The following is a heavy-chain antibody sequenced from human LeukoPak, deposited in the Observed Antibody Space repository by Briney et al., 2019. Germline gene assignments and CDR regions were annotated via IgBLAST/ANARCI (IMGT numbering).Heavy chain of an antibody. CDR2: ISGSGGST. V-gene: IGHV3-23*01. CDR3: AKQFGLLLKYYFDY. D-gene: IGHD3-22*01. Sequence: GGSLRLSCAASGFTFSSYAMSWVRQAPGKGLEWASAISGSGGSTYYADSVKGRFTISRDNSKNTLYLQMNSLRAEDTAVYYCAKQFGLLLKYYFDYWGQGTLVTVSS. CDR1: GFTFSSYA. J-gene: IGHJ4*02.